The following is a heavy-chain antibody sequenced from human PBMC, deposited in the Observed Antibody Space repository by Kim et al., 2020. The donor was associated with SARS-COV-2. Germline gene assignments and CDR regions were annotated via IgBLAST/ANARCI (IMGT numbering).Heavy chain of an antibody. V-gene: IGHV3-48*02. Sequence: GGSLRLSCATSGFTFSGYSMNWVRQAPGKGLEWVSYIGSSRRSAIYYADSVRGRFTISRDDAKNSLFLQMNSLRDEDTAVYYCARESGPHSSPIDFWGQG. CDR2: IGSSRRSAI. CDR3: ARESGPHSSPIDF. D-gene: IGHD6-13*01. J-gene: IGHJ4*02. CDR1: GFTFSGYS.